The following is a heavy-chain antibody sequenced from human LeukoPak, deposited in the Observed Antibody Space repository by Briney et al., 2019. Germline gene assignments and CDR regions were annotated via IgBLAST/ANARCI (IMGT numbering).Heavy chain of an antibody. CDR2: INHSGST. CDR1: GGSFSGYY. J-gene: IGHJ6*03. V-gene: IGHV4-34*01. CDR3: AGGFGVVIYYYYMDV. Sequence: SETLSLTCAVYGGSFSGYYWSWIRQPPGKGLEWIGEINHSGSTNYNPSLKSRVTISVDTSKNQFSLKLSSVTAADTAVYYCAGGFGVVIYYYYMDVWGKGTTVTVSS. D-gene: IGHD3-3*01.